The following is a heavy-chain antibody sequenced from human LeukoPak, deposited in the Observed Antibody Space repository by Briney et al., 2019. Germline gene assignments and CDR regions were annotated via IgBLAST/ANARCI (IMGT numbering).Heavy chain of an antibody. D-gene: IGHD2-15*01. J-gene: IGHJ5*02. CDR1: GYSISTTNY. CDR3: ARDFGSGGTWRGWFDP. V-gene: IGHV4-38-2*02. Sequence: SETLSLTCGVSGYSISTTNYWGWIRQPPGKGLEWIGSIYHSGSVHYNPSLKSRLTISVDTSKNQFFLKLSSVTAADTAVYYCARDFGSGGTWRGWFDPWGQGALVTVSS. CDR2: IYHSGSV.